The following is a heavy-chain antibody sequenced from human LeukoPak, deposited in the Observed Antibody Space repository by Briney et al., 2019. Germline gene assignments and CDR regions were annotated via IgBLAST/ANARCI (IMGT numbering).Heavy chain of an antibody. Sequence: GRSLRLSCAASGFTFRSYAMHWVRQAPGKGLEWVAVISYDGGNKYYADSVKGRFTISRDNSKNTLYLQMTSLRADDTAVYYCVKSYCDSTGYRGDFDYWGQGTLVTVSS. J-gene: IGHJ4*02. CDR1: GFTFRSYA. V-gene: IGHV3-30*04. CDR2: ISYDGGNK. D-gene: IGHD3-22*01. CDR3: VKSYCDSTGYRGDFDY.